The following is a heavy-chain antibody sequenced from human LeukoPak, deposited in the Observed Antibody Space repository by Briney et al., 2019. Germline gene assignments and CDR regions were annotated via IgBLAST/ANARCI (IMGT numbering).Heavy chain of an antibody. CDR1: GFTFSSYG. CDR3: ARDRDGYNLPYYFDY. J-gene: IGHJ4*02. D-gene: IGHD5-24*01. Sequence: PGGSLRLSCAASGFTFSSYGMHWVRQAPGKGLEWVAVISYDGSNKYYADSVKGRFTISRDNSKNTLYLQMNSLRAEDTAVYYCARDRDGYNLPYYFDYWGQGTLVTVSS. V-gene: IGHV3-30*03. CDR2: ISYDGSNK.